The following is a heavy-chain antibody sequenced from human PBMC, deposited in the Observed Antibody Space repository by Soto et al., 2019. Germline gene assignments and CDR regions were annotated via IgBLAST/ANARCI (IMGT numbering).Heavy chain of an antibody. Sequence: EVQLVESGGGLVQPGGFLRLSCAASGFTFSPYWMHWVRQGPGKGLVWVSHINGDGSTKIYADSVKGRFTVSRDNAKNTLDLQMNGLGVEDTAVYYCVRERGHPDSFDIWGQGTMGTVSS. D-gene: IGHD2-21*02. J-gene: IGHJ3*02. V-gene: IGHV3-74*01. CDR2: INGDGSTK. CDR1: GFTFSPYW. CDR3: VRERGHPDSFDI.